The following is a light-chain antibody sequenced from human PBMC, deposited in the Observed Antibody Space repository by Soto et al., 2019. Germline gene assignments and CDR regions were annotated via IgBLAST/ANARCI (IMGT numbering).Light chain of an antibody. V-gene: IGKV1-5*03. CDR1: HHIDAW. J-gene: IGKJ4*01. Sequence: IQMTQSPSTLSASVGDRVTITCRASHHIDAWLAWYQQQPGKAPKVLIYKASILDSGVPSRFSGSGSGTEFTLTISSLQPDESATYYCQQHSNDPLTFGGGTKVEIK. CDR2: KAS. CDR3: QQHSNDPLT.